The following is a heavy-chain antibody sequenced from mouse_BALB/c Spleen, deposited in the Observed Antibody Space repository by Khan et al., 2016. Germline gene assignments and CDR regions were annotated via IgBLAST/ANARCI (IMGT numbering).Heavy chain of an antibody. Sequence: QIQLVQSGPELKKPGETVKISCKASGYTFRNYGLNWVKQAPGKGLKWMGWINTNTGEPTYAEEFKGRFALSLETSASTAYLQINNLKNEDMATYFCANYCSSGYFDYWGLGTSLTVSS. CDR3: ANYCSSGYFDY. D-gene: IGHD1-1*01. J-gene: IGHJ2*02. CDR2: INTNTGEP. V-gene: IGHV9-3*02. CDR1: GYTFRNYG.